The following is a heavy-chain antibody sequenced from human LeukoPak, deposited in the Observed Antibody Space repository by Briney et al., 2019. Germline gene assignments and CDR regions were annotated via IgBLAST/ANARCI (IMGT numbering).Heavy chain of an antibody. CDR3: ARPNYVWRTYRGAIDV. Sequence: GGSLRLSCAASGFTVTSNYMSWVRQAPGKGLEWVSVIYSDASTFYADSVKGRFTISRHNSKNTLYLQMNSLRTEDTALYYCARPNYVWRTYRGAIDVWGQGTTVTVSS. CDR2: IYSDAST. CDR1: GFTVTSNY. J-gene: IGHJ6*02. D-gene: IGHD3-16*01. V-gene: IGHV3-53*04.